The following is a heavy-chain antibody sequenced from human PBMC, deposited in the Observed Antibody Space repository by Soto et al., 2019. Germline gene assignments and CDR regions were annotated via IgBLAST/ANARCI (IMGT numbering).Heavy chain of an antibody. CDR2: MNPHSGNT. V-gene: IGHV1-8*01. D-gene: IGHD2-15*01. CDR3: ARRQCSGGTCITY. Sequence: QVQLVQSGAEVKKPGASVKVSCKASGYTFTSYDINWVRQAAGQGREWMGWMNPHSGNTGYAQNFQGRVTMTRNTSLNTAYMELSSLGSEDTAGYYCARRQCSGGTCITYWGQGPLVAVSS. J-gene: IGHJ4*02. CDR1: GYTFTSYD.